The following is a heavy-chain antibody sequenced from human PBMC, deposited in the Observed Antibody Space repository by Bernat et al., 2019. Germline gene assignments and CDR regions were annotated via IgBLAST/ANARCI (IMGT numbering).Heavy chain of an antibody. V-gene: IGHV4-39*01. CDR3: ARHDGSYYVNWFDP. Sequence: QLQLQESGPGLVKPSETLSLTCTVSGGSISSTTYYWGWIRQPPGKGLEWIGSIYYSGRTYYNPSLKSRVTISVDTSNNQFSLKLSSVTAADTAVYYCARHDGSYYVNWFDPWGQGTLVTVSS. J-gene: IGHJ5*02. CDR1: GGSISSTTYY. CDR2: IYYSGRT. D-gene: IGHD1-26*01.